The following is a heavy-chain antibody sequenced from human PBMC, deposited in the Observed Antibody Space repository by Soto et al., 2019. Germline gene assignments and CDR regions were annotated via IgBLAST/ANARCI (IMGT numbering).Heavy chain of an antibody. CDR3: ARDVTEAEHVGYYYYGMDV. CDR1: GYTFSKYG. D-gene: IGHD6-13*01. J-gene: IGHJ6*02. CDR2: ISAYNGNR. Sequence: QVQLVQSGAEVKKPGASVRVSCKASGYTFSKYGINWVRQAPGQGLEWMGWISAYNGNRNYAEKVQGRVTMTTDTSMSTAYMELRSLRSDDTAVYYCARDVTEAEHVGYYYYGMDVWGQGTTVTVSS. V-gene: IGHV1-18*01.